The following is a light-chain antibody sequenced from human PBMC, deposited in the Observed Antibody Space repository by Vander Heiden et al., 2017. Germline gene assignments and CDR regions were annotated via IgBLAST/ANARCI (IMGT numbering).Light chain of an antibody. CDR3: AAWDDSLNGVV. V-gene: IGLV1-44*01. Sequence: QSVLTPPPSASGTAGQRFTVSCSGSSANNGSNTVNWYQQHPGTAPKLLIYSNNQRPSGVPDRFSGSKSGTSASLAISGLQSEDEADYYCAAWDDSLNGVVFGGGTKLTVL. CDR1: SANNGSNT. CDR2: SNN. J-gene: IGLJ2*01.